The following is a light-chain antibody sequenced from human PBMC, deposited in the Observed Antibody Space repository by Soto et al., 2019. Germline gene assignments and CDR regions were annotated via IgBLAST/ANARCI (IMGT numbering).Light chain of an antibody. CDR1: SSNIGSNY. V-gene: IGLV1-51*01. J-gene: IGLJ2*01. CDR2: DNN. Sequence: QSLLTQAPSVSAAPGQKVTISCSGGSSNIGSNYISWYQQLPGTAPKLLIHDNNKRPSGIPDRFSGSKSGTSATLGITGLQTGDEGTYYCAAWDSDLSGVVFGGGTQLTVL. CDR3: AAWDSDLSGVV.